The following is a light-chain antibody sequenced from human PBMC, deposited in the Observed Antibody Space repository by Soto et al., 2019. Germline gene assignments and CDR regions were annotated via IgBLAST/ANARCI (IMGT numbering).Light chain of an antibody. V-gene: IGKV1-9*01. Sequence: DIQLTQSPSFLSASVGDRVTITCRASQGITSYLAWYQQRPGKAPKLLIYDASTLQSGVPSRFSGSGSGTEFTLTIRSLQPEDFATYYCQQINTFPVTFGGGTKVEIK. CDR1: QGITSY. CDR2: DAS. J-gene: IGKJ4*01. CDR3: QQINTFPVT.